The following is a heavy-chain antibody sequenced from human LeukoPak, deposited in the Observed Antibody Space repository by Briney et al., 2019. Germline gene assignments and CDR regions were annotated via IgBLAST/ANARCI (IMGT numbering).Heavy chain of an antibody. Sequence: PGGSLRLSCAASGFTFSSYAMSWVRQAPGKGLEWVSAISGSGGSTHYADSVKGRFTISRDNSKNTLYLQMNSLRAEDTAVYYCAKAPSSSSWEIDFDYWGQGTLVTVSS. CDR1: GFTFSSYA. CDR3: AKAPSSSSWEIDFDY. CDR2: ISGSGGST. J-gene: IGHJ4*02. V-gene: IGHV3-23*01. D-gene: IGHD6-13*01.